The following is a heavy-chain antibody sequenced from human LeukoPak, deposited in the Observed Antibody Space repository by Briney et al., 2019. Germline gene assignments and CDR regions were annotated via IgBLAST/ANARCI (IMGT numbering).Heavy chain of an antibody. CDR3: ASGIRDGYNYGYFDL. Sequence: PSETLSLTCTVSGGSISSYYWSWIRQPPGKGLEWIGYIYYSGSTNYNPSPKSRVTISVDTSKNQFSLKLSSVTAADTAVYYCASGIRDGYNYGYFDLWGRGTLVTVSS. CDR1: GGSISSYY. J-gene: IGHJ2*01. CDR2: IYYSGST. V-gene: IGHV4-59*08. D-gene: IGHD5-12*01.